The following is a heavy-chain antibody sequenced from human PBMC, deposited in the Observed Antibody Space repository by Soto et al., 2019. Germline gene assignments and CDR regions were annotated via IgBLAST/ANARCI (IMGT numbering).Heavy chain of an antibody. Sequence: GGSLRLSCAVSGFTLSRYGMHWGRQAPGKELEWVAVISYDGGNKYYADSVKGRFTISRDNSKNTLYLQMNSLRAEDTAVYYCAKGASCTGGSCYSHFTHWGQGALVTVSS. V-gene: IGHV3-30*18. CDR1: GFTLSRYG. J-gene: IGHJ4*02. CDR2: ISYDGGNK. CDR3: AKGASCTGGSCYSHFTH. D-gene: IGHD2-15*01.